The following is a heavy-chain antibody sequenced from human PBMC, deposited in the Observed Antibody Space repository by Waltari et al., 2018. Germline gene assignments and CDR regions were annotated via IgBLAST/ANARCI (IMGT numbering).Heavy chain of an antibody. V-gene: IGHV3-30*02. Sequence: QVQLVESGGGVVQPGGSLRLSCAASGFTFSSYGMHWVRQAPGKGLEWVAFIRDDGSNKYYSDSVKGRFTISREKYKNTLYLQMNSLRAEDTAVYYCAKGGGATTIDYWGQGTLVTVSS. CDR3: AKGGGATTIDY. J-gene: IGHJ4*02. CDR2: IRDDGSNK. D-gene: IGHD1-26*01. CDR1: GFTFSSYG.